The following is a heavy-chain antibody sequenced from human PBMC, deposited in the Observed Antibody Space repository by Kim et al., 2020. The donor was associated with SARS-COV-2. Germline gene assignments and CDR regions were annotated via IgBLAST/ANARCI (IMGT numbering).Heavy chain of an antibody. CDR3: TTDLLRFLEWLPQYYGMDV. D-gene: IGHD3-3*01. CDR2: IKSKTDGGTT. CDR1: GFTFSNAW. J-gene: IGHJ6*02. Sequence: GGSLRLSCAASGFTFSNAWMSWVRQAPGKGLEWVGRIKSKTDGGTTDYAAPVKGRFTISRDDSKNTLYLQMNSLKTEDTAVYYCTTDLLRFLEWLPQYYGMDVWGQETTVTVSS. V-gene: IGHV3-15*01.